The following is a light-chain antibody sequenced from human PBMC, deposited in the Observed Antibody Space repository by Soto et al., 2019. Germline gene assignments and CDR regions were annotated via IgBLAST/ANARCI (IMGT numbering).Light chain of an antibody. Sequence: DIPMTQSPSSLSASVGDRVTITCRASQSITTYLNWYQQKPGTAPKVLIHAASSLQSGVPSRFSGSGSGTDFTLTIGSLQPEDFATYYCQQSYTTPPTFGQGTKLEIK. CDR2: AAS. CDR3: QQSYTTPPT. J-gene: IGKJ2*01. CDR1: QSITTY. V-gene: IGKV1-39*01.